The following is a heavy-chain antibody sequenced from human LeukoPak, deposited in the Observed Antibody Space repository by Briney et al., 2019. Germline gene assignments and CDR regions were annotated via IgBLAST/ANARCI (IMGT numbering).Heavy chain of an antibody. CDR1: GGTFSSHF. J-gene: IGHJ5*02. V-gene: IGHV1-69*06. Sequence: VASVKVSCKASGGTFSSHFISWVRQAPGQGLEWMGGINPIFGTDHYARKFQDRVTITADISTNTVYMELSNLRSEDTAMYYCARDEEGDCGGDCYNWFAPWGQGTLVTVSS. CDR3: ARDEEGDCGGDCYNWFAP. D-gene: IGHD2-21*02. CDR2: INPIFGTD.